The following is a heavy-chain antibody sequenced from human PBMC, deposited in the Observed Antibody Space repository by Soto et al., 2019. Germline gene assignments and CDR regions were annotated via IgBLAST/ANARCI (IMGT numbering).Heavy chain of an antibody. Sequence: QVQLVESGGGVVQPGTSLRLSCVTSGFIFNTHGMHWVRQAPGKGLEWVAVIRHDGGEKYYADSVKGRFTISRDESKNTLHLEMNSLRAEDTAVYYCTTEGGDCFGGRCSSVKWGPGTLVTVFS. CDR1: GFIFNTHG. V-gene: IGHV3-33*01. CDR2: IRHDGGEK. J-gene: IGHJ4*02. CDR3: TTEGGDCFGGRCSSVK. D-gene: IGHD2-15*01.